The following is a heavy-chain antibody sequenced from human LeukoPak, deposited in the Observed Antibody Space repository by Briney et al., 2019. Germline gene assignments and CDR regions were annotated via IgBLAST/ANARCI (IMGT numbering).Heavy chain of an antibody. V-gene: IGHV3-30*18. CDR3: VKAGGDGDYFDY. J-gene: IGHJ4*02. D-gene: IGHD4-17*01. CDR2: ISYDGSNK. CDR1: GFTFSSYG. Sequence: PGRSLRLSCAASGFTFSSYGMHWVRQAPGKGLEWVAVISYDGSNKYYADSVKGRFTISRDNSKNTLYLQMSSLRAEDTAVYYCVKAGGDGDYFDYWGQGTLVTVSS.